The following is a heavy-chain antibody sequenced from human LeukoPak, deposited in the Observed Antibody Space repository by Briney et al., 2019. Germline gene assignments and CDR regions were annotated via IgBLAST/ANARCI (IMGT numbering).Heavy chain of an antibody. CDR1: GFTFSSYS. V-gene: IGHV3-48*04. CDR2: ISSSSSTI. CDR3: ARNYYDSSGYYYFDY. D-gene: IGHD3-22*01. Sequence: GGSLRLSCAASGFTFSSYSMNWVRQAPGKGLEWVSYISSSSSTIYYADSVKGRFTISRDNAKSSLYLQMNSLRAEDTAVYYCARNYYDSSGYYYFDYWGQGTLVTVSS. J-gene: IGHJ4*02.